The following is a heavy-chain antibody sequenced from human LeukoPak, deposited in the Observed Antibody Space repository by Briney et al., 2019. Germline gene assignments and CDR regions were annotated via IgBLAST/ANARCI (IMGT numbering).Heavy chain of an antibody. Sequence: GGSLRLSCAASGFTFSSYAMHWVRQAPGKGLEWVAVISYDGSNKYYAVSVKGRFTIPRDNSKNTLYLQMNSLRAEDTAVYYCARDRRWELSFDPWGQGTLVTVSS. CDR3: ARDRRWELSFDP. CDR2: ISYDGSNK. V-gene: IGHV3-30*01. CDR1: GFTFSSYA. D-gene: IGHD1-26*01. J-gene: IGHJ5*02.